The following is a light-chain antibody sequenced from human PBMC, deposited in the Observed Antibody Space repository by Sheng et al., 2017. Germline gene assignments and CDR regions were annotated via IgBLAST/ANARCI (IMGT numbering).Light chain of an antibody. V-gene: IGKV3-15*01. CDR3: QQYSNWPPIT. Sequence: ETVMTQSPATLSVSPGERATLSCRASQSVSSNLAWYQQKPGQAPRLLIYGASTRATGIPARFSGSGSGTDFTLTISSLQSEDSAVYYCQQYSNWPPITFGQGTRLEIK. J-gene: IGKJ5*01. CDR1: QSVSSN. CDR2: GAS.